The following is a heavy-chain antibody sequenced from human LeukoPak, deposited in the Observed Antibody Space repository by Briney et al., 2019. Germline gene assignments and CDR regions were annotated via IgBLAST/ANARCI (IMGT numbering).Heavy chain of an antibody. V-gene: IGHV4-34*01. CDR1: GGSFSGYY. J-gene: IGHJ5*02. Sequence: SETLSLTCAVYGGSFSGYYWNWIRQPPGKGLEWIGEINHSGSTNYNPSLKSRVTISVDTSKNQFSLKLSSVTAADTAVYYCARSDDYGDPWFDPWGQGTLVTVSS. CDR3: ARSDDYGDPWFDP. D-gene: IGHD4-17*01. CDR2: INHSGST.